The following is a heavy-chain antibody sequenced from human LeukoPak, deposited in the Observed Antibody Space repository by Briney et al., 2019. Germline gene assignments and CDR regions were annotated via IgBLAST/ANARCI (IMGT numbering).Heavy chain of an antibody. J-gene: IGHJ2*01. D-gene: IGHD6-6*01. CDR3: ARDGGRFGGIAARLWYFDL. Sequence: PGGSLRLSCAASGFTFSSYSMNWVRQAPGKGLEWVSSISSSSSYIYYADSVKGRFTISRDNAKNSLYLQMNSLRAEDTAVYYCARDGGRFGGIAARLWYFDLWGRGTLVTVSS. CDR2: ISSSSSYI. V-gene: IGHV3-21*01. CDR1: GFTFSSYS.